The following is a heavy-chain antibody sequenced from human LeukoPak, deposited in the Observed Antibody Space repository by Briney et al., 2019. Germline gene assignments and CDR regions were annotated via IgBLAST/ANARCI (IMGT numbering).Heavy chain of an antibody. CDR1: GFTFSSYW. D-gene: IGHD2-15*01. V-gene: IGHV3-74*01. J-gene: IGHJ3*02. CDR3: ARESYCSGGSCYSGRAFDI. Sequence: GGSLRLSCAASGFTFSSYWMHWVRQAPGKGLVWVSRIKNDGSSTYYADSVRGRLTISRDNAKNTLYLQMNSLRAEDTAVYYCARESYCSGGSCYSGRAFDIWGQGTMVTVSS. CDR2: IKNDGSST.